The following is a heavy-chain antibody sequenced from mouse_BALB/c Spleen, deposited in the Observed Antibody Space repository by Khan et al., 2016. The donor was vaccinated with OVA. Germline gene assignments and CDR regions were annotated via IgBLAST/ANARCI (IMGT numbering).Heavy chain of an antibody. V-gene: IGHV3-2*02. CDR1: GYSITSGYG. D-gene: IGHD1-2*01. CDR2: ISYSGSP. Sequence: EVKLLESGPGLVKPSQSLSLTCTVTGYSITSGYGWNWIRQFPGNKLEWMGYISYSGSPNYNPSLKRRFSITRDTSKNQFFLQLNSVTAEDTATYSCARTARIKYWGQGTTLTVSS. CDR3: ARTARIKY. J-gene: IGHJ2*01.